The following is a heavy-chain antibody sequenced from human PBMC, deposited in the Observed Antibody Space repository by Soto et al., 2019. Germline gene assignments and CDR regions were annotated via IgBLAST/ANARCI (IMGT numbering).Heavy chain of an antibody. J-gene: IGHJ4*02. Sequence: GGSLRLSCAGSGFTFSNYAMSWVRQAPGKGLAWVSAISGSGGSTYYADSVKGRFTISRDNSKNTLYLQMNSLRAEDTALYYCAKVPVGATGRFDYWGLGTLVTVSS. CDR3: AKVPVGATGRFDY. D-gene: IGHD1-26*01. CDR2: ISGSGGST. CDR1: GFTFSNYA. V-gene: IGHV3-23*01.